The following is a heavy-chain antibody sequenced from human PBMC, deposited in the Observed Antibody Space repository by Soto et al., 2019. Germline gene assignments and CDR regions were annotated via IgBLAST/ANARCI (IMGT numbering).Heavy chain of an antibody. CDR2: IGPNSGNT. CDR3: ATDAGNYLDF. Sequence: ASVKVSCKASHYTFTTYTITWVRQAPGQGLEWVGWIGPNSGNTNFAQKFQGRLSLTIDTSTSTAYMELRSLRSDDTAVYYCATDAGNYLDFWGHGTLVTGSS. D-gene: IGHD3-3*01. V-gene: IGHV1-18*04. J-gene: IGHJ5*01. CDR1: HYTFTTYT.